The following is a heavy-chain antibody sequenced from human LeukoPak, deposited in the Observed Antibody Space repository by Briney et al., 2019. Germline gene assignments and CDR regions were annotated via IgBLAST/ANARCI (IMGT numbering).Heavy chain of an antibody. CDR1: GFTFSSYG. Sequence: GRSLRLSCAASGFTFSSYGMHWVRQAPGKGLEWVAVISYDGSNKYYADSVKGRFTISRDNSKNTLYLQMNSLRAEDTAVYFCARGPGSGWYNYWGQGTLVTVSS. V-gene: IGHV3-30*03. CDR3: ARGPGSGWYNY. D-gene: IGHD6-19*01. J-gene: IGHJ4*02. CDR2: ISYDGSNK.